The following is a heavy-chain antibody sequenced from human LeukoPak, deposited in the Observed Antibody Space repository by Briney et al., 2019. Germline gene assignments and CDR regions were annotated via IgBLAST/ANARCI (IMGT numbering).Heavy chain of an antibody. Sequence: PSETLSLTCGVQGDSLGGFYWSWIRQSPGKGLEWVGEIHHSGSGNLNPTLKSRITLSVDATKNQLSLNLTSVTAADTATYYCARGTYGSSYFQYWGQGILVTVSS. CDR2: IHHSGSG. J-gene: IGHJ4*02. V-gene: IGHV4-34*01. CDR1: GDSLGGFY. D-gene: IGHD6-13*01. CDR3: ARGTYGSSYFQY.